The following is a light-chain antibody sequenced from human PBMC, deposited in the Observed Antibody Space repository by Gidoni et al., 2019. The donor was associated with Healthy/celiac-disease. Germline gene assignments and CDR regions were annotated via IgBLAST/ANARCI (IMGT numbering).Light chain of an antibody. V-gene: IGLV3-1*01. CDR3: QAWDSSTVV. CDR1: TLGDKY. CDR2: QDS. J-gene: IGLJ2*01. Sequence: SYELAQPPSVSVSPGQTASITCSGDTLGDKYACWYQQKPGQSPVLVIYQDSKRPSGLPERFSGSNSGNTATLTIRGTQAMDEADYYCQAWDSSTVVFGGGTKLTVL.